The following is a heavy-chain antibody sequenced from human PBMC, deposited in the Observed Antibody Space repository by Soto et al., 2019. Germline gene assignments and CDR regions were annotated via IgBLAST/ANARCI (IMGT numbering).Heavy chain of an antibody. Sequence: EVQLLESGGGLVQPGGSLRLSCAASGFTFSSYAMSWVRQAPGKGLEWVSAISGSGGSTYYADSVKGRFTIPRDNSKDTLYLQRNSLRAEDTAVYYCAKDRRGNWNQRRSAGFDYWGEGTLVTVSS. V-gene: IGHV3-23*01. CDR3: AKDRRGNWNQRRSAGFDY. D-gene: IGHD1-20*01. CDR1: GFTFSSYA. J-gene: IGHJ4*02. CDR2: ISGSGGST.